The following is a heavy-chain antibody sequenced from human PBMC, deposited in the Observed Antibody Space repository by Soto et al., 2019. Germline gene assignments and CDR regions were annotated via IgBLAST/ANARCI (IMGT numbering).Heavy chain of an antibody. Sequence: QLQLQESGPGLVKPSDTLSLTCSVSGGCVNTSSYYWGWIRQPPGKGLEWIGTIFYSGSTYYNPSLKRRVTISVDTSNNQCSLKLSSVTAADTAVYYCDPHWQHRFESWGQGTLVTVSS. J-gene: IGHJ4*02. D-gene: IGHD6-13*01. CDR3: DPHWQHRFES. CDR2: IFYSGST. CDR1: GGCVNTSSYY. V-gene: IGHV4-39*01.